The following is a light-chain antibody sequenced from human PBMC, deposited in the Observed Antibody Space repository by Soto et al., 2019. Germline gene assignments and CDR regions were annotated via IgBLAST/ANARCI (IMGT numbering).Light chain of an antibody. J-gene: IGKJ1*01. CDR1: QTISSW. CDR2: KAS. CDR3: KHNNSYSEA. Sequence: DIQMTQSPSTLSGSVGDRVTITCRASQTISSWLAWYQQKPGKAPKLLIYKASTLKSGVPSRFSGSGSGTEFTLSISSLQPDAFSSYYCKHNNSYSEAFGQGTKVELK. V-gene: IGKV1-5*03.